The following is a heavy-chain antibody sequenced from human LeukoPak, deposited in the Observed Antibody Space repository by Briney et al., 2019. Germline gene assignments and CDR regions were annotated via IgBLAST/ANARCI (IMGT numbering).Heavy chain of an antibody. CDR3: AKEQVGATMPTTFDY. CDR1: GFTFSSYA. J-gene: IGHJ4*02. D-gene: IGHD1-26*01. Sequence: GGSLRLSCAASGFTFSSYAMSWVRQAPGKGLEWVSTINDSGGYTYYGDSVKGRFTISRDNSKNTLYLQMNSLRGEDTAVYYCAKEQVGATMPTTFDYWGQGTLVTVSS. V-gene: IGHV3-23*01. CDR2: INDSGGYT.